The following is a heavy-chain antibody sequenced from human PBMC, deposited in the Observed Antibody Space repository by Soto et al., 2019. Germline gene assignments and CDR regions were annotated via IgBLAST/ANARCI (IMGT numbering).Heavy chain of an antibody. V-gene: IGHV1-2*02. Sequence: ASVKVSCKASGYTFTGYYIHWVRQAPGQGLEWMGWINPNSGGTNYAQKFQGRVTMTRDTSISTAYMELSRLRSDDTAVYYCARQYQLLYYYYGMDVWGQGTTVTVSS. CDR1: GYTFTGYY. CDR2: INPNSGGT. J-gene: IGHJ6*02. CDR3: ARQYQLLYYYYGMDV. D-gene: IGHD2-2*02.